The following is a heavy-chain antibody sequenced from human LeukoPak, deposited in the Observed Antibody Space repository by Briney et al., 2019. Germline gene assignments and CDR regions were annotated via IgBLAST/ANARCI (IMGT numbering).Heavy chain of an antibody. J-gene: IGHJ3*02. V-gene: IGHV4-34*01. CDR3: ARGRGRWLQSSAFDI. Sequence: PGGSLRLSCAASGFTFSSYAMSWVRQAPGKGLEWIGEINHSGSTNYNPSLKSRVTISVDTSKNQFSLKLSSVTAADTAVYYCARGRGRWLQSSAFDIWGQGTMVTVSS. D-gene: IGHD1-26*01. CDR1: GFTFSSYA. CDR2: INHSGST.